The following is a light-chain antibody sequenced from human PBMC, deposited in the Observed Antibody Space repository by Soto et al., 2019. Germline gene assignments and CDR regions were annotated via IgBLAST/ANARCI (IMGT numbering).Light chain of an antibody. CDR1: LNVNSY. V-gene: IGKV3-11*01. CDR3: QHYNNWPWT. CDR2: DAS. Sequence: VLTQSPATLSLSPGERATLSCRASLNVNSYLAWYQQKPGQAPRLLIYDASNRAAGIPARFSGSGSGTDFTLTISSLEPEDFAIYYCQHYNNWPWTVGQGTKVDIK. J-gene: IGKJ1*01.